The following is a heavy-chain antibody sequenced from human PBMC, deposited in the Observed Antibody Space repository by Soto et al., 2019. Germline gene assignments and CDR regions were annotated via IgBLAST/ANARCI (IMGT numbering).Heavy chain of an antibody. CDR1: GFTFSSYW. CDR3: ARVDYGDYWFDP. CDR2: INSDGSTT. V-gene: IGHV3-74*01. D-gene: IGHD4-17*01. Sequence: EVQLVESGGGLVQPGGSLRLSCAASGFTFSSYWMHWVRQAPGKGLVWISRINSDGSTTSYADSVRGRFTISRDNAKNTLYLHMNSLRAEDTAVYYCARVDYGDYWFDPWGQGTLVTVSS. J-gene: IGHJ5*02.